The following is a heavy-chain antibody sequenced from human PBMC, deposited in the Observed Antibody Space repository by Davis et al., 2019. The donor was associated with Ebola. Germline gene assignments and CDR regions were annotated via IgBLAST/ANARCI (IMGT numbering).Heavy chain of an antibody. CDR3: ARHRPSGGYPLDF. D-gene: IGHD6-19*01. J-gene: IGHJ4*02. V-gene: IGHV4-59*08. Sequence: SETLSLTCTVSGDSITSKMWSWIRQSPGKGLEWIGYMYNTGGTTSYNPSLKSRATISVDAPKNQFSLTLTSVTAADTALYYCARHRPSGGYPLDFWGQGTLVTVSS. CDR2: MYNTGGTT. CDR1: GDSITSKM.